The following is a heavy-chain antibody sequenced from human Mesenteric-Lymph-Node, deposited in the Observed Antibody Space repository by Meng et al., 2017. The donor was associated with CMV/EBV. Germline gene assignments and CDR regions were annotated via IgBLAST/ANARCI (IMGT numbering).Heavy chain of an antibody. J-gene: IGHJ3*02. V-gene: IGHV1-8*01. Sequence: ASVKVSCKASGYTFTSYDIDWVRQATGQGLEWMGWMNPNSGNTGIAQKFQGRVTMTRNTSISTAYMELSSLRSEDTAVYYCARGPSYDILTGLYAFDIWGQGTMVTVSS. CDR3: ARGPSYDILTGLYAFDI. D-gene: IGHD3-9*01. CDR1: GYTFTSYD. CDR2: MNPNSGNT.